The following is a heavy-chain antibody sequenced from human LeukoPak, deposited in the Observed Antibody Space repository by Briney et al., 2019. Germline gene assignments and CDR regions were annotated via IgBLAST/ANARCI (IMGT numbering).Heavy chain of an antibody. D-gene: IGHD5-24*01. CDR1: GGSISSYY. Sequence: SETLSLTCTVSGGSISSYYWSWIRQPPGKGLEWIGYIYYSGNTNYNPSLKSRVTISVDTSKNQFSLKLSSVTAADTAVYYCARADGYYYGMDIWGQGTTVTVSS. CDR3: ARADGYYYGMDI. V-gene: IGHV4-59*01. CDR2: IYYSGNT. J-gene: IGHJ6*02.